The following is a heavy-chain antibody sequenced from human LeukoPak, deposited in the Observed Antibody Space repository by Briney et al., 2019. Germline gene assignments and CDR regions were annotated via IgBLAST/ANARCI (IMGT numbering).Heavy chain of an antibody. CDR3: ARWVVPAATVYYYYGMDV. D-gene: IGHD2-2*01. CDR2: IIPIFGTA. V-gene: IGHV1-69*01. J-gene: IGHJ6*02. CDR1: GGTFSSYA. Sequence: ASVKVSCKASGGTFSSYAISWVRQAPGQGLEWMGGIIPIFGTANYAQKFQGRVTITADESTSTAYMELSSLRSEDTAVYYCARWVVPAATVYYYYGMDVWGQGTTVTVSS.